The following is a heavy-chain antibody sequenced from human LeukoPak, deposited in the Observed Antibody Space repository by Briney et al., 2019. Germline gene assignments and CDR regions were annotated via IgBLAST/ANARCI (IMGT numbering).Heavy chain of an antibody. CDR3: ARRSAGIAGGPGFDP. D-gene: IGHD6-13*01. J-gene: IGHJ5*02. CDR1: GGSINSFY. V-gene: IGHV4-4*09. Sequence: PSETLSLPCTVSGGSINSFYWSWIRQPPGKGLEWIGYIHSSGSTNHNPSLKSRVTISVDTSKNQVSLKLSSVTAADTAVYYCARRSAGIAGGPGFDPWGQGTLVTVSS. CDR2: IHSSGST.